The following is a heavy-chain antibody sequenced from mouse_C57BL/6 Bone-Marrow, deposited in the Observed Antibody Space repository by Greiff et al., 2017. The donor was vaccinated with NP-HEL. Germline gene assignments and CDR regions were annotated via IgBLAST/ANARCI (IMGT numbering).Heavy chain of an antibody. D-gene: IGHD1-1*01. CDR3: ARRIPFSSYAMDY. CDR2: IDPSDSET. Sequence: QVQLQQPGAELVRPGSSVKLSCKASGYTFTSYWMHWVKQRPIQGLEWIGNIDPSDSETHYNQKFKDKATLTVDKSSSTAYMQLSSLTSEDSAVYYCARRIPFSSYAMDYWGQGTSVTVSS. V-gene: IGHV1-52*01. CDR1: GYTFTSYW. J-gene: IGHJ4*01.